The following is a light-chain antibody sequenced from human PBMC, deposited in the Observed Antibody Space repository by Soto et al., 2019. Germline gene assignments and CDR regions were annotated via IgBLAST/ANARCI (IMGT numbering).Light chain of an antibody. J-gene: IGKJ2*01. CDR1: QSVSSN. CDR2: GAS. Sequence: EIVMTQSPATLSVSPGERATLSCRASQSVSSNLAWYQQKPGQAPRLLIYGASTRATGIPARFSGSGSGTELTLTISSLQSEDFAVYYCQQYNNWPPDTFGQGTKVDIK. CDR3: QQYNNWPPDT. V-gene: IGKV3-15*01.